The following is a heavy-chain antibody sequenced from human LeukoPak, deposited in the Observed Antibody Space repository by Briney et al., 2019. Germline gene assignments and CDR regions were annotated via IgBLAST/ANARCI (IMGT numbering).Heavy chain of an antibody. J-gene: IGHJ6*02. Sequence: PGGSLRLSCAASGFTFSSYGMHWVRQAPGKGLEWVAVIWYDGSNKYYADSVKGRFTISRDNSKNTLYLQMNSLRAEDTAVYYCARDMRGDYYGGGYTGMDVWGQGTTVTVSS. D-gene: IGHD4-17*01. V-gene: IGHV3-33*01. CDR3: ARDMRGDYYGGGYTGMDV. CDR2: IWYDGSNK. CDR1: GFTFSSYG.